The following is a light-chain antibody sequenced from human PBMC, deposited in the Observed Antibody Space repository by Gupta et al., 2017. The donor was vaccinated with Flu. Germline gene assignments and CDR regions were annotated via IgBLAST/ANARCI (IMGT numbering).Light chain of an antibody. J-gene: IGLJ2*01. CDR3: QSYYAYLIAGL. CDR2: ANN. V-gene: IGLV1-40*01. Sequence: ISCTVYDSNIGEDNDVHWEQHHPQPAPKLLIFANNNRPSVVPERFSGSRSATAASLTITGLLPEDEADYYCQSYYAYLIAGLFGGGTNLTVL. CDR1: DSNIGEDND.